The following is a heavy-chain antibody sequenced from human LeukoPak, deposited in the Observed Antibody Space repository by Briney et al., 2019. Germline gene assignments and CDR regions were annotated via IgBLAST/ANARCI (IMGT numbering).Heavy chain of an antibody. D-gene: IGHD6-25*01. CDR3: AKEYPGYGSAFDY. Sequence: GGSLRLSCAASGFTFSNSVMSWVRQAPGTGLEWVSAITGSDLSTYYAVTVKGRFTISRDNSKNTLYLQLNSLRAEDTAVYYCAKEYPGYGSAFDYWGQGIQVTVSS. J-gene: IGHJ4*02. CDR2: ITGSDLST. CDR1: GFTFSNSV. V-gene: IGHV3-23*01.